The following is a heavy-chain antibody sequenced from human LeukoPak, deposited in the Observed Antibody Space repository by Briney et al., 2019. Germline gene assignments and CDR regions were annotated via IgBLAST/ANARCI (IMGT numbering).Heavy chain of an antibody. J-gene: IGHJ3*02. Sequence: SETLSLTCTVSGYSISSGYYWGWIRQPPGKGLEWIRSIYHSGSTYYNPSLKSRVTISVDTSKNQFSLKLTSVTAADTAVFYCARAGYSGTLRGAFDIWGQGTMVTVSS. V-gene: IGHV4-38-2*02. CDR2: IYHSGST. CDR3: ARAGYSGTLRGAFDI. CDR1: GYSISSGYY. D-gene: IGHD5-12*01.